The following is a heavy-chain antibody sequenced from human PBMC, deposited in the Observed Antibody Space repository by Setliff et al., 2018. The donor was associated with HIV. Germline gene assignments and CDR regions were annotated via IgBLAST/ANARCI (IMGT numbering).Heavy chain of an antibody. CDR2: INVGNGDT. CDR3: ARARAMTTVTIGGY. V-gene: IGHV1-3*01. J-gene: IGHJ4*02. D-gene: IGHD4-17*01. CDR1: GYRFSSYA. Sequence: ASVKVSCKASGYRFSSYAMTWLRQAPGQGPEWMGWINVGNGDTKYSQKFQGRVTITRDTSARAVYMELSSLRSEDTAVYYCARARAMTTVTIGGYWGQGTLVTVSS.